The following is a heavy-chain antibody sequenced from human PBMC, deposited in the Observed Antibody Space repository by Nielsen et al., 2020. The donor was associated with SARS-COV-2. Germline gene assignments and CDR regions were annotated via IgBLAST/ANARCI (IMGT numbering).Heavy chain of an antibody. V-gene: IGHV4-59*06. J-gene: IGHJ3*02. CDR2: IYYSGRT. D-gene: IGHD3-22*01. Sequence: SETLSLTCTVSGGSISSYYWSWIRQHPGKGLEWIGYIYYSGRTYYKPSLKSRVTISVDTSKNQFSLKLSSVTAADTAVYYCARVRITMIVVVDAFDIWGQGTMVTVSS. CDR1: GGSISSYY. CDR3: ARVRITMIVVVDAFDI.